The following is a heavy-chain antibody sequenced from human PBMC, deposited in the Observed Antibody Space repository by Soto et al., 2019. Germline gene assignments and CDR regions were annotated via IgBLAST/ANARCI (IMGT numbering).Heavy chain of an antibody. D-gene: IGHD3-10*01. CDR3: AINNYGSGSTYFDY. CDR2: IKQDGSEK. Sequence: EGSLRLSCAASGFTFSSYWMSWVRQAPGKGLEWVANIKQDGSEKYYVDSVKGRFTISRDNAKNSLYLQMNSLRAEDTAVYYCAINNYGSGSTYFDYCGQLTLVPVSS. J-gene: IGHJ4*02. CDR1: GFTFSSYW. V-gene: IGHV3-7*02.